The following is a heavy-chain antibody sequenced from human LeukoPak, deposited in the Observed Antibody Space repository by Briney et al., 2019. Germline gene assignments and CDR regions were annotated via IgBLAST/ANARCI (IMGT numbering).Heavy chain of an antibody. CDR1: GGSVSSGRYY. V-gene: IGHV4-61*01. CDR2: FYYSGST. D-gene: IGHD6-6*01. Sequence: SETLSLTCTVSGGSVSSGRYYWSWIRQPPGKGLEWIGYFYYSGSTNYNPSLKTRVTISVDTSKNQFSLKVSSVTAADTAVYHCAKAGILQASSSGLQYFDLWGRGTLVTASS. CDR3: AKAGILQASSSGLQYFDL. J-gene: IGHJ2*01.